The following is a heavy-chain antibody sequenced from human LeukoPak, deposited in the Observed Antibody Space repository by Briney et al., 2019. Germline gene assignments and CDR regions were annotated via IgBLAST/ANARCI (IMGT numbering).Heavy chain of an antibody. CDR2: LYSGGST. Sequence: GGSLRLSCAASGFSVSSNYMSWVRQAPGKGLEWISVLYSGGSTNYADSVKGRFTTSRDNSKNTLYLQMNSLRAEDTAVYFCARETSAYWGQGTLATVSS. J-gene: IGHJ4*02. V-gene: IGHV3-53*01. CDR1: GFSVSSNY. CDR3: ARETSAY.